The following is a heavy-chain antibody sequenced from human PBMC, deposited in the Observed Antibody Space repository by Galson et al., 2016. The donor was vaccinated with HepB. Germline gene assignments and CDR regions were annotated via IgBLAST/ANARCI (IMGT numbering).Heavy chain of an antibody. D-gene: IGHD6-19*01. CDR1: GYTFTNRW. CDR3: AIMGSRGWYQYYYGMDT. J-gene: IGHJ6*02. Sequence: QSGAEVKKPGESLKISCKAFGYTFTNRWIGWVRQMPGKGLEWMGIIYPGGSDTTYSSSFQGQVTISVDKSINTAYLQWSSLKASDTAMYYWAIMGSRGWYQYYYGMDTWGQGTTVTVSS. V-gene: IGHV5-51*01. CDR2: IYPGGSDT.